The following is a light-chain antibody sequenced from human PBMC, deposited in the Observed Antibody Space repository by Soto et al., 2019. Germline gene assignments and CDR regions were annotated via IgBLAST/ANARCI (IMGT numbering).Light chain of an antibody. Sequence: EIVLTQSPGTLSLSPGERATLSCRASESVSSSYVAWYQQTPGEAPSLLIYAASSRATGIPDRFSGSGSGTDFTLTISRLEPEDFAVYYCQQYGSSPGFTFGPGTTVDIK. CDR2: AAS. CDR3: QQYGSSPGFT. J-gene: IGKJ3*01. V-gene: IGKV3-20*01. CDR1: ESVSSSY.